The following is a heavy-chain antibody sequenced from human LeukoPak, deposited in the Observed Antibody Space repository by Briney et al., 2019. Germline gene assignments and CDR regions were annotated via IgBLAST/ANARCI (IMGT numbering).Heavy chain of an antibody. CDR2: INPNSGGT. D-gene: IGHD3-22*01. J-gene: IGHJ6*02. V-gene: IGHV1-2*02. CDR1: GYTFTGYY. CDR3: ARTYYYDSSGYYRPYYYGMDV. Sequence: ASVKVSCKASGYTFTGYYMHWVRQVPGQGLEWMGWINPNSGGTNYAQKFQGRVTMTRDTSISTAYMELSRLRSDDTAVYYCARTYYYDSSGYYRPYYYGMDVWGQGTTVTVSS.